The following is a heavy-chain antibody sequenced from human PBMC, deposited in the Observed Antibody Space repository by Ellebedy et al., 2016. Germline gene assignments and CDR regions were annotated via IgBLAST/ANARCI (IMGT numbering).Heavy chain of an antibody. J-gene: IGHJ2*01. D-gene: IGHD2-2*01. CDR1: GFTFSSYA. CDR3: ATHPGFYCSSTSCYPWYFDL. CDR2: ISGSGGST. V-gene: IGHV3-23*01. Sequence: GESLKISXAASGFTFSSYAMSWVRQAPGKGLEWVSAISGSGGSTYYADSVKGRFTISRDNSKNTLYLQMNSLRAEDTAVYYCATHPGFYCSSTSCYPWYFDLWGRGTLVTVSS.